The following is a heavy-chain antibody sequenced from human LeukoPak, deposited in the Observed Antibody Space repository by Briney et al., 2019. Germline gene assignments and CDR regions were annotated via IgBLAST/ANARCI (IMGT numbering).Heavy chain of an antibody. Sequence: GGSHRLSCAASGLTFGDAWMSWVRQAPGKGLEWVAVISYDGSNKYYADSVKGRFTISRDNSKNTLHLQMNSLRGEDTAVYYCARWGGQYDFWSGYYSFDYWGQGTPVTVSS. D-gene: IGHD3-3*01. J-gene: IGHJ4*02. V-gene: IGHV3-30*03. CDR3: ARWGGQYDFWSGYYSFDY. CDR2: ISYDGSNK. CDR1: GLTFGDAW.